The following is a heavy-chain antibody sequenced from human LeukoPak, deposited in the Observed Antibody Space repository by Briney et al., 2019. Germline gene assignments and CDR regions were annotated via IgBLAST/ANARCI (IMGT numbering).Heavy chain of an antibody. CDR1: GFTFSSYA. V-gene: IGHV3-23*01. CDR2: ISGSGGST. D-gene: IGHD3-10*02. J-gene: IGHJ4*02. Sequence: GGSLRLSCAASGFTFSSYAMSWVRQAPGKGLEWVSGISGSGGSTYYADSVKGRFTISRDNSKNTLYLQMNSLRAEDTAVYYCAKDETRVGGGPRPYGGQGPLVTVPA. CDR3: AKDETRVGGGPRPY.